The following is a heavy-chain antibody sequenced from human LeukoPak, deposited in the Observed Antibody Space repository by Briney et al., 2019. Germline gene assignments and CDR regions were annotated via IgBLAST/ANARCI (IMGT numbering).Heavy chain of an antibody. CDR2: INPNSGGT. D-gene: IGHD4-17*01. V-gene: IGHV1-2*02. CDR1: GYTFTGYY. CDR3: ARDSNPVDYGETDAFDI. Sequence: ASVKVSCKASGYTFTGYYMHWVRQAPGQGLEWMGWINPNSGGTNYAQKFQGRVTMTRDTSISTAYMELSRLRSDDTAVYYCARDSNPVDYGETDAFDIWGQGTMVTVSS. J-gene: IGHJ3*02.